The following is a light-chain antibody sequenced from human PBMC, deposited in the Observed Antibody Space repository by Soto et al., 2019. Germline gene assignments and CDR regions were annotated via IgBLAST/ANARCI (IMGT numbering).Light chain of an antibody. CDR2: GAS. V-gene: IGKV3-20*01. Sequence: EIVLTQSPGTLSLSPGERATLSCRASQSISSSYLAWYQQKPGQAPRLLIYGASSRATGIPDRFSGSGSGKDFTLTISRLEPEDFAAYYCQQYGRSPQITFGQGTRLEI. CDR3: QQYGRSPQIT. CDR1: QSISSSY. J-gene: IGKJ5*01.